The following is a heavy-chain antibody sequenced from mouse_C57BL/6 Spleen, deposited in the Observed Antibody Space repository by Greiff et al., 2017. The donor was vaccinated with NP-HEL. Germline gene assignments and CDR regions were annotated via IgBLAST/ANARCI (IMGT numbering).Heavy chain of an antibody. V-gene: IGHV1-78*01. CDR3: ARGEVWYLYAMDY. Sequence: VQLQESDAELVKPGASVKISCKVSGYTFTDHTIHWMKQRPEQGLEWIGYIYPRDGSTKYNEKFKGKATLTADKSSSTAYMQLNSLTSEDSAVYFCARGEVWYLYAMDYWGQGTSVTVSS. CDR1: GYTFTDHT. D-gene: IGHD2-10*02. CDR2: IYPRDGST. J-gene: IGHJ4*01.